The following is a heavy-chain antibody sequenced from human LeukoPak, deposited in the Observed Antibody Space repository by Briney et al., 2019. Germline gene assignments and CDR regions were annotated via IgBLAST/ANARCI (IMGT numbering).Heavy chain of an antibody. Sequence: PSETLSLTCAVYGGSFSGYYWSWIRQPPGKGLEWIGEINHSGSTNYNPSLKSRVTMSVDTSKNQFSLKLSSVTAADTAVYYCARAPVAGPDYYYYYGMDVWGQGTTVTVSS. D-gene: IGHD6-19*01. J-gene: IGHJ6*02. V-gene: IGHV4-34*01. CDR2: INHSGST. CDR3: ARAPVAGPDYYYYYGMDV. CDR1: GGSFSGYY.